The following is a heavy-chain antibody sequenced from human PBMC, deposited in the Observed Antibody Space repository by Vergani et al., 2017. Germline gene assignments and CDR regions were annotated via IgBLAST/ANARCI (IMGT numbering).Heavy chain of an antibody. Sequence: QVQLVESGGGLVKPGGSLRLSCAASGFTFRDHYMSWIRQAPGKGLEWVSYTSSTGSSISYAHSVKGRFTISRDNAKDSVFLQMNSLRAEDTAVYYCARYRGNYYYFDSWGKGTLVTVSP. D-gene: IGHD1-26*01. CDR3: ARYRGNYYYFDS. V-gene: IGHV3-11*01. CDR1: GFTFRDHY. J-gene: IGHJ4*02. CDR2: TSSTGSSI.